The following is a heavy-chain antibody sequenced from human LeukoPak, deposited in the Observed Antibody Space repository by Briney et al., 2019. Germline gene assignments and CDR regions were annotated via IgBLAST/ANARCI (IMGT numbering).Heavy chain of an antibody. D-gene: IGHD6-25*01. J-gene: IGHJ4*02. CDR2: MNPNSGNT. V-gene: IGHV1-8*01. Sequence: ASVTVSCKASGYTFTSYDINWVRQATGQGLEWMGWMNPNSGNTGYAQKFQGRVTMTRNTSISTAYMELSSLRSEDTAVYYCARDVYKQRNFDYWGQGTLVTVSS. CDR3: ARDVYKQRNFDY. CDR1: GYTFTSYD.